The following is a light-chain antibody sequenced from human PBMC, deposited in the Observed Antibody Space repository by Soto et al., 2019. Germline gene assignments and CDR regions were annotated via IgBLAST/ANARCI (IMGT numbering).Light chain of an antibody. Sequence: EIGLTQTPGTVSLSPGERATLSCRASQSVRSTYFACYQHKPRQAHRLLIFDASTRAPGIPDRFRGSGSGTDFTLTISRLEPEDLALSYCHQYGYSPVTCGGGTKVEIK. CDR2: DAS. J-gene: IGKJ4*01. V-gene: IGKV3-20*01. CDR1: QSVRSTY. CDR3: HQYGYSPVT.